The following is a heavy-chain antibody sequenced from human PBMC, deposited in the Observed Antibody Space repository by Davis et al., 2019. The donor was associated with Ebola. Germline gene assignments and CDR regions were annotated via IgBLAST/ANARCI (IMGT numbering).Heavy chain of an antibody. CDR1: GFDFNKHW. D-gene: IGHD6-6*01. V-gene: IGHV3-7*01. CDR3: AKADVSSEYVT. Sequence: GESLKISCEGSGFDFNKHWMIWVRQSPGKGLEWVATIKQDGTQAYYLDSVQGRFSISRDNAKNSVFLQMNNLRVEDTAIYYCAKADVSSEYVTWGQGTSVTVSS. J-gene: IGHJ5*02. CDR2: IKQDGTQA.